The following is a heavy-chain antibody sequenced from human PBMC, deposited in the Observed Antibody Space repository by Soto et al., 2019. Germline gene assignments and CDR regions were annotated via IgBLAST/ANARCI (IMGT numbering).Heavy chain of an antibody. Sequence: PGGSLRLSCAASGFTFSSYAMSWVRQAPGKGLEWVSAISGSGGSTYYADSVKGRFTISRDNSKNTLYLQMNSLRAEDTAVYYCAKGRPYSSSWLGGTPSDNWFDPWGQGTLVNVSS. CDR3: AKGRPYSSSWLGGTPSDNWFDP. CDR2: ISGSGGST. J-gene: IGHJ5*02. CDR1: GFTFSSYA. V-gene: IGHV3-23*01. D-gene: IGHD6-13*01.